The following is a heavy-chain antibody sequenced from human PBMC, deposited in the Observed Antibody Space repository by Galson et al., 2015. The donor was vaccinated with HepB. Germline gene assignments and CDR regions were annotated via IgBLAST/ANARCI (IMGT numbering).Heavy chain of an antibody. CDR2: ISYDGSNK. CDR1: GFTFSSYA. Sequence: SLRLSCAASGFTFSSYAMHWVRQAPGKGLEWVAVISYDGSNKYYADSVKGRFTISRDNSKNTLYLQMNSLRAEDTAVYYCARDPNADIAGYFQHWGQGTLVTVSS. D-gene: IGHD2-15*01. J-gene: IGHJ1*01. CDR3: ARDPNADIAGYFQH. V-gene: IGHV3-30*04.